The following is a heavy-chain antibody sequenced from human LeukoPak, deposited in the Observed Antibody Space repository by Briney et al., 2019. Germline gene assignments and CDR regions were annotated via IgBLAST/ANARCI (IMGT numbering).Heavy chain of an antibody. J-gene: IGHJ4*02. D-gene: IGHD1-26*01. Sequence: GALRLSCAASGFTFSSYAMSWVRQPPGKGLEWVGEMYLSGTDTYNPSLRGRVTISVDRSKNQLSLRLRSVTAADTAVYYCAGLVGRYSTGMYYYFDYCGPGTLVTVSS. CDR3: AGLVGRYSTGMYYYFDY. CDR2: MYLSGTD. CDR1: GFTFSSYAM. V-gene: IGHV4-4*02.